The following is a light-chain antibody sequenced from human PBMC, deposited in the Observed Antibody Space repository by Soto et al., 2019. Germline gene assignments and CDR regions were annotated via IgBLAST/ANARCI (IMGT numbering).Light chain of an antibody. Sequence: TQSPVTLSVSACEGATLSCRASLSVSRTLAWYQQNPGQAPRLLIFDASTRATGIPARFSESGSGTEFTLTINSLQSEDFAVYYCQEYKNWPTFGGGTKVDIK. CDR1: LSVSRT. CDR3: QEYKNWPT. CDR2: DAS. V-gene: IGKV3-15*01. J-gene: IGKJ4*01.